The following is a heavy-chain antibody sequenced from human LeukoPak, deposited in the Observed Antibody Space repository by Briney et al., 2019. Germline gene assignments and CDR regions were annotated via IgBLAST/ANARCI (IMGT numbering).Heavy chain of an antibody. CDR1: GYTFINNY. V-gene: IGHV1-46*01. J-gene: IGHJ6*03. CDR2: INPSGGST. CDR3: ARDELGPGSYWPYYYYMDV. D-gene: IGHD3-10*01. Sequence: ASVKVSCKASGYTFINNYMHWVRQAPGQGLEWMGMINPSGGSTNYAQKFLDRITMTRDTSTSTVYMELSSLRSDDTAVYYCARDELGPGSYWPYYYYMDVWGKGTTVTVS.